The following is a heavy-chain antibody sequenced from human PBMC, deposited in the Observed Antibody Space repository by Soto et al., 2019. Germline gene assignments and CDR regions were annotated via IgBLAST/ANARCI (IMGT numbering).Heavy chain of an antibody. CDR2: IYYSGST. V-gene: IGHV4-59*01. D-gene: IGHD3-10*01. CDR1: GGSINSNY. Sequence: ETLSLTCTVSGGSINSNYWSWIRQPPGKGLEWIGYIYYSGSTNYNPSLKSRVTISVDTSKKQFYLKLNSVTAADTAVYYCARDRGANGAYFDYWGQGTLVTVSS. J-gene: IGHJ4*02. CDR3: ARDRGANGAYFDY.